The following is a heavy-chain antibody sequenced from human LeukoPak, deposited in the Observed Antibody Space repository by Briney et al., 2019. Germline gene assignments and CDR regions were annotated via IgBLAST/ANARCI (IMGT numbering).Heavy chain of an antibody. J-gene: IGHJ5*02. D-gene: IGHD2-15*01. CDR2: IEPSDSYT. CDR1: GYSFTSYW. CDR3: ARQGCSGGSCYSDAWFDP. Sequence: GESLKISCKGSGYSFTSYWISWVRQMPGKGLEWMGRIEPSDSYTNYSPSFQGHVTISDDKSISTAYLQWSSLKASDTAMYYCARQGCSGGSCYSDAWFDPWGQGTLVTVSS. V-gene: IGHV5-10-1*01.